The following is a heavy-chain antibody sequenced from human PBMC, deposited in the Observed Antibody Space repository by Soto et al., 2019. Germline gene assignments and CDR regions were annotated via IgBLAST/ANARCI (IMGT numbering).Heavy chain of an antibody. CDR2: IIPIFGTA. J-gene: IGHJ5*02. Sequence: QVQLVQSGAEVKKPGSSVKVSCKASGGTFSSYAISWVRQAPGQVLEWMGGIIPIFGTANYAQKFQGRVTITADESTSTAYMELSSLRSEDTAVYYCAEGGYCSGGRCYLGRDWFDPWGQGTLVTVSS. CDR1: GGTFSSYA. D-gene: IGHD2-15*01. V-gene: IGHV1-69*01. CDR3: AEGGYCSGGRCYLGRDWFDP.